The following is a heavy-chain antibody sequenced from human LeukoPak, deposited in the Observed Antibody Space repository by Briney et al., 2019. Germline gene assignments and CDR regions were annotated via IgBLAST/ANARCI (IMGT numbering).Heavy chain of an antibody. D-gene: IGHD3-10*01. V-gene: IGHV4-39*07. Sequence: PSETLSLTCTVSGGSISSSSYYWGWIRQPPGKGLEWIGSIYYSGSTNYNPSLKSRVTISVDTSKNQFSLKLSSVTAADTAVYYCVGLWPRGASHEMDVWGQGTTVTVSS. CDR2: IYYSGST. CDR1: GGSISSSSYY. CDR3: VGLWPRGASHEMDV. J-gene: IGHJ6*02.